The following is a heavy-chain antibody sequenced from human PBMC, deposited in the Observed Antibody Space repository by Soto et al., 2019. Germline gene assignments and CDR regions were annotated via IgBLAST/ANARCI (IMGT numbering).Heavy chain of an antibody. CDR1: GGTFSSHA. D-gene: IGHD3-16*01. CDR2: IIPLFGTP. J-gene: IGHJ4*02. CDR3: AAGIGITFGGVPREFAY. Sequence: VKVSCKASGGTFSSHAFSWFRQAPGQGLEWMGRIIPLFGTPNYAQRFQGRVTMIAEESTNTAYMELSSLTSEDTAVYYCAAGIGITFGGVPREFAYWGLGTLVT. V-gene: IGHV1-69*01.